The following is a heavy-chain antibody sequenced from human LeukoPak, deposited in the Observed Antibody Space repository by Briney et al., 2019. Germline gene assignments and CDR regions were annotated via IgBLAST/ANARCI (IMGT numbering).Heavy chain of an antibody. V-gene: IGHV3-74*01. J-gene: IGHJ4*02. CDR3: ARARFGYNRGPFDY. D-gene: IGHD5-24*01. CDR1: GFTFSNYW. Sequence: PGGSLRLSCAASGFTFSNYWRHWVRQAPGKGLVWVSRINSDGISTGYADSVKGRFTVSRDNAKKTLYLQMNSLRAEDTAVYYCARARFGYNRGPFDYWGQGILVTVSS. CDR2: INSDGIST.